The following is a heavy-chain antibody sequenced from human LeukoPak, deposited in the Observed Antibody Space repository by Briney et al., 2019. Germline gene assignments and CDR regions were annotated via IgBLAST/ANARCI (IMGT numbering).Heavy chain of an antibody. CDR3: ERLYYDFWSGYYTHYFDY. V-gene: IGHV4-61*02. CDR1: GGSISSGNYY. Sequence: PSETLSLTCTVSGGSISSGNYYWSWIRQPAGTGLECIGRIYTSGSTNFNPSLKSRVTISVDTFKNQFSLKLSSVTAADTAVYYCERLYYDFWSGYYTHYFDYWGQGTLVTVSS. J-gene: IGHJ4*02. D-gene: IGHD3-3*01. CDR2: IYTSGST.